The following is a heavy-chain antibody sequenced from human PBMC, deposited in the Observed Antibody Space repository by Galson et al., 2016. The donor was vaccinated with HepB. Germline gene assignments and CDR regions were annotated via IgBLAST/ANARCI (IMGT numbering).Heavy chain of an antibody. D-gene: IGHD1-26*01. CDR3: AKDGSYSGNLHGYFDY. CDR1: GFKLSHYA. Sequence: LRFSCTSSGFKLSHYAMDSVGHRAHDAPEWVAGHIWDYSDIAYADSVKGRFTIYRDNADNSLCRQMNSLSGDDTAVDYCAKDGSYSGNLHGYFDYWGQGTLVTVSS. CDR2: HIWDYSDI. V-gene: IGHV3-9*01. J-gene: IGHJ4*02.